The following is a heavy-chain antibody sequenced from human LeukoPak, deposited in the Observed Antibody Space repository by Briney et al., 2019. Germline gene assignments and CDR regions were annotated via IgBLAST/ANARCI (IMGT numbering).Heavy chain of an antibody. CDR3: ATDFEQDSWSGHSD. CDR1: GFTFRSYA. D-gene: IGHD3-3*01. J-gene: IGHJ4*02. CDR2: IYASGAST. V-gene: IGHV3-23*01. Sequence: GGSLRLSCAASGFTFRSYAMSWVRQAPGQGLEWVSIIYASGASTNYADSVRGRFTTFRDNSNNMVYLQMNSLRAEDTAVYYCATDFEQDSWSGHSDWGQGTLVTVSS.